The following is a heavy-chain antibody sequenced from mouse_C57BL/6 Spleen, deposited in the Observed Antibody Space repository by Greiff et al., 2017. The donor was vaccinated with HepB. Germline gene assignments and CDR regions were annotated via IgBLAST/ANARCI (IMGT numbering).Heavy chain of an antibody. CDR3: ARLGDYDWFAY. Sequence: VKLMESGPELVKPGASVKISCKASGYAFSSSWMNWVKQRPGKGLEWIGRIYPGDGDTNYNGKFKGKATLTADKSSSTAYMQLSSLTSEDSAVYFCARLGDYDWFAYWGQGTLVTVSA. J-gene: IGHJ3*01. CDR1: GYAFSSSW. V-gene: IGHV1-82*01. D-gene: IGHD2-4*01. CDR2: IYPGDGDT.